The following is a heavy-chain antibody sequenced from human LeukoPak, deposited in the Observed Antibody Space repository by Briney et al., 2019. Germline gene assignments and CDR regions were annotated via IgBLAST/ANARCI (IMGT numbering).Heavy chain of an antibody. CDR2: ISGSGGRT. CDR3: AKDKGYNWSPDAFDI. J-gene: IGHJ3*02. CDR1: GFTFSSYS. D-gene: IGHD1-1*01. V-gene: IGHV3-23*01. Sequence: GGSLRLSFAASGFTFSSYSMSWVRQAPGKGLEWVSAISGSGGRTYYADSVKGRFTISRDNSKNTLYLQMNSLRVEDTAIYYCAKDKGYNWSPDAFDIWGQGTMVTVSS.